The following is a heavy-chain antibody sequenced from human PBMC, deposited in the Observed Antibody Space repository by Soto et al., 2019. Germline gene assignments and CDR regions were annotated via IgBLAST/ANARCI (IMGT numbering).Heavy chain of an antibody. CDR3: ARLAYCGGDCSYYFGY. CDR1: GGSISSYY. Sequence: SETLSLTCTVSGGSISSYYWSWIRQPPGKGLEWIGYIYYSGSTNYNPSLKSRVTISVDTSKNQFSLKLSSVTAADTAVYYCARLAYCGGDCSYYFGYWGQGTLVTVSS. J-gene: IGHJ4*02. D-gene: IGHD2-21*02. V-gene: IGHV4-59*01. CDR2: IYYSGST.